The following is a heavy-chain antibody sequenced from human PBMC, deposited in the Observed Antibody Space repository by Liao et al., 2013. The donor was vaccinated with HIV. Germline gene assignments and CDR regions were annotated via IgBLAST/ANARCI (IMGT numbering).Heavy chain of an antibody. D-gene: IGHD3/OR15-3a*01. CDR2: IYHSGST. J-gene: IGHJ2*01. Sequence: QLQLQESGPGLVKPSETLSLTCTVSGGSISSSSYYWGWIRQPPGKGLEWIGSIYHSGSTYYNPSLKSRVTISVDMSKNQFSLKLSSVTAADTAVYYCARDGDWGLGGGWYFDLWGRGTLVTVSS. V-gene: IGHV4-39*07. CDR3: ARDGDWGLGGGWYFDL. CDR1: GGSISSSSYY.